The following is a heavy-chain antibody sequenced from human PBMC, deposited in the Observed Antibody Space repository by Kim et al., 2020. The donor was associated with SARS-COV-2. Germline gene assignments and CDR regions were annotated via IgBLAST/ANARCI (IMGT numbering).Heavy chain of an antibody. CDR3: VSGYYTPGDY. J-gene: IGHJ4*02. Sequence: GGSLRLSCAASAFTFSNYWMHWVRQAPGKGLVWVSHINRDGSITNYADSVKGRFTISRDNAKNTLYLQMNSLRAEDTAMYYCVSGYYTPGDYWGQGTLVTVSS. V-gene: IGHV3-74*01. CDR1: AFTFSNYW. CDR2: INRDGSIT. D-gene: IGHD3-3*01.